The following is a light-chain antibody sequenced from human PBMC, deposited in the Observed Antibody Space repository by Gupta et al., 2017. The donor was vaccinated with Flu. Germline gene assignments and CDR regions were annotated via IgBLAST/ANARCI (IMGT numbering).Light chain of an antibody. CDR2: DAS. V-gene: IGKV3-11*01. J-gene: IGKJ5*01. CDR1: QSGVSC. Sequence: ERATLSSRASQSGVSCVAWDQHKPGQAHRRRIYDASKWATGIPARFSGSGSGTDFTFTITILEAEDFAVYYCHQRTGWPRKTFGQGTRVEIK. CDR3: HQRTGWPRKT.